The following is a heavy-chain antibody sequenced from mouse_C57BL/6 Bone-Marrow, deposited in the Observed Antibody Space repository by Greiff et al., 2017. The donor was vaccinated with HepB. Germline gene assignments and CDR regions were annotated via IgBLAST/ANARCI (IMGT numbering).Heavy chain of an antibody. CDR2: INPNNGGT. CDR1: GYTFTDYY. Sequence: VQLQQSGPELVKPGASVEISCKASGYTFTDYYMNWVKQSHGKSLEWIGDINPNNGGTSYNQKFKGKATLTVDKSSSTAYMELRSLTSEDSAVYYCAREEGTWFAYWGQGTLVTVSA. J-gene: IGHJ3*01. CDR3: AREEGTWFAY. V-gene: IGHV1-26*01.